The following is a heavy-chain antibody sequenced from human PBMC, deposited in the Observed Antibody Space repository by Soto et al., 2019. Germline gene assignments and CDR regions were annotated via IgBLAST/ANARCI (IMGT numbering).Heavy chain of an antibody. V-gene: IGHV3-15*07. CDR3: TTDLTDILPWDV. D-gene: IGHD3-9*01. CDR2: IKRKTDGGTT. Sequence: EVQLVESGGGLVKPGGSLRLSCAASGFTFSNAWMNWVRQAPGKGLEWVGLIKRKTDGGTTDYAAPVKGRFTISRDDSKNTLYLQMNSLKTEDTAVYYCTTDLTDILPWDVWGQGTTVTVSS. CDR1: GFTFSNAW. J-gene: IGHJ6*02.